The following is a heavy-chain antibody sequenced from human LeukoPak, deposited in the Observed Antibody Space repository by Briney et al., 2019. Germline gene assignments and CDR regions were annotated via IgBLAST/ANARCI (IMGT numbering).Heavy chain of an antibody. Sequence: GGSLRLSCAASGFTFSSYAMSCVRQAPGKWLEWVSAISGSGGSTYYADSVKGRFTISRDNSKNTLYLQMNSLRAEDTAVYYCAKDERYCSGGSCYSTYFQHWGQGTLVTVSS. V-gene: IGHV3-23*01. CDR3: AKDERYCSGGSCYSTYFQH. J-gene: IGHJ1*01. CDR2: ISGSGGST. D-gene: IGHD2-15*01. CDR1: GFTFSSYA.